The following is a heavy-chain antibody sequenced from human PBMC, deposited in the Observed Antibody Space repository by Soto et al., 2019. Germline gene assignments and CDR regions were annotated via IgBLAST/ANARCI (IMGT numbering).Heavy chain of an antibody. Sequence: PGGSLRLSCAASGFTFSSYSMNWVRQAPGKGLEWVSSISSSSSYIYYADSVKGRFTISRDNAKNSLYLQMHSLRDEDTAVYYCAKDPATYCGGDCWGPFDPWGQGTLVTVSS. CDR1: GFTFSSYS. J-gene: IGHJ5*02. CDR2: ISSSSSYI. CDR3: AKDPATYCGGDCWGPFDP. D-gene: IGHD2-21*02. V-gene: IGHV3-21*04.